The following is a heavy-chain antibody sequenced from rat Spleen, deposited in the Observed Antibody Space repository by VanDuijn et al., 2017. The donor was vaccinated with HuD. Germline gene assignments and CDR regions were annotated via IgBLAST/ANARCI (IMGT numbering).Heavy chain of an antibody. J-gene: IGHJ3*01. CDR2: INSAGST. V-gene: IGHV3-3*01. Sequence: EVQLQESGPGLVKPSQSLSLTCSVTGHSITSNSWGWIRKFPGNKLEWMGYINSAGSTNYNPSLKRRISLTRDTSKNQFFLQVNSVTTEDTATYYCARSEGTHYYLPFADWGQGTLVTVSS. D-gene: IGHD1-12*02. CDR3: ARSEGTHYYLPFAD. CDR1: GHSITSNS.